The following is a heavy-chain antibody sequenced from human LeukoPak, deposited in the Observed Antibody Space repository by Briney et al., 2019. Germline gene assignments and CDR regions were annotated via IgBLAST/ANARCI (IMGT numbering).Heavy chain of an antibody. CDR3: ARVPAAGDAFDI. V-gene: IGHV3-23*01. D-gene: IGHD2-2*01. Sequence: GGSLRLSCAASGFTFSSYAMSWVRQAPGKGLEWVSAISGSGGSTYYADSVKGRFTISRDNSKNTLYLQMNSLRAEDTAVYYCARVPAAGDAFDIWGQGTMVTVSS. CDR1: GFTFSSYA. J-gene: IGHJ3*02. CDR2: ISGSGGST.